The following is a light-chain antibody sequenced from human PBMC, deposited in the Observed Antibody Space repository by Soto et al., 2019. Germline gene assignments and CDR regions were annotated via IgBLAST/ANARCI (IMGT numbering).Light chain of an antibody. V-gene: IGLV1-47*01. CDR3: AAWDDSLSGSL. CDR2: RND. J-gene: IGLJ2*01. CDR1: SSNIGSNS. Sequence: QSVLTQPPSGSGTPGQRITISCSGSSSNIGSNSVYWYQQLPGTAPRLLIYRNDQRPSGVPDRFSGSKSGTSASLAISGLRSDDEADYYCAAWDDSLSGSLFGGGTQLTVL.